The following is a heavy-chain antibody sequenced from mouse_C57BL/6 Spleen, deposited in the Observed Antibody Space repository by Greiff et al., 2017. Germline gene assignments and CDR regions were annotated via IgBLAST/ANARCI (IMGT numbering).Heavy chain of an antibody. D-gene: IGHD2-3*01. CDR3: RSDYDGYYDWYFDV. CDR2: IYPGNSDT. Sequence: VQLKQSGTVLARPGASVKMSCKTSGYTFTSYWMHWVKQRPGQGLEWIGAIYPGNSDTSYNQKFKGKAKLTAVTSASTAYMELSSLTNEDSAVYYGRSDYDGYYDWYFDVWGTGTTVTVSS. J-gene: IGHJ1*03. CDR1: GYTFTSYW. V-gene: IGHV1-5*01.